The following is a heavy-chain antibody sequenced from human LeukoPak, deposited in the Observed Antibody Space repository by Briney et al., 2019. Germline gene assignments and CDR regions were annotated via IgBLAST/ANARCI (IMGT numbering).Heavy chain of an antibody. CDR1: GDSINSGDYY. CDR2: IYYSGST. CDR3: ARDRSGYDHLDY. D-gene: IGHD5-12*01. V-gene: IGHV4-30-4*01. Sequence: SQTLSLTCTVSGDSINSGDYYWSWIRQPPGKGLEWIGYIYYSGSTHYNPSLKSRITISVDTSKNQFSLKLSSVTAADTAVYYCARDRSGYDHLDYWGQGTLVTVSS. J-gene: IGHJ4*02.